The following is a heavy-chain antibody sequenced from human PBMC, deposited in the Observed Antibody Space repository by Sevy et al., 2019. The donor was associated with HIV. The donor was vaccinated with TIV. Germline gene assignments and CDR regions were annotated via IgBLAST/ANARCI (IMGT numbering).Heavy chain of an antibody. Sequence: SETLSLTCTVSGGSISSGGYYWSWIRQHPGKGLEWIGYIYYSGSTYYNPSLKSRVTISVDTSKNQFSLKLSSETAADTAVYYCARGSTTVTTYLFDYWGQGTLVTVSS. V-gene: IGHV4-31*03. CDR1: GGSISSGGYY. CDR3: ARGSTTVTTYLFDY. CDR2: IYYSGST. J-gene: IGHJ4*02. D-gene: IGHD4-4*01.